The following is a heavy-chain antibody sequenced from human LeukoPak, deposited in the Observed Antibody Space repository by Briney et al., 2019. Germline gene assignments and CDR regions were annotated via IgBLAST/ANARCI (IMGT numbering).Heavy chain of an antibody. D-gene: IGHD2-2*01. CDR3: ARDLVVVVPAANKDRWLDP. J-gene: IGHJ5*02. Sequence: ASVKVSCKASGYTFTSYGISWVRQAPGQGLEWMGWISAYNGNTNYAQKLQGRVTMTTDTSTSTAYMELRSLRSDDTAVYYCARDLVVVVPAANKDRWLDPWGQGTLVTVSS. CDR1: GYTFTSYG. V-gene: IGHV1-18*01. CDR2: ISAYNGNT.